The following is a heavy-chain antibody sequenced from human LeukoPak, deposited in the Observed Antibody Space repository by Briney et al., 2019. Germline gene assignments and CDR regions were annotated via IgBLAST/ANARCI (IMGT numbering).Heavy chain of an antibody. CDR1: GYTLTGYY. J-gene: IGHJ6*04. V-gene: IGHV1-2*04. Sequence: ASVKVSCKASGYTLTGYYMHWVRQVPGQGLEWMGWINPNSGGTNYAQKFQGWVTMTKDTSISTPYMELSRLRSDATAVYYCARADLYYYGMDVWGKGTTVTVSS. CDR3: ARADLYYYGMDV. CDR2: INPNSGGT.